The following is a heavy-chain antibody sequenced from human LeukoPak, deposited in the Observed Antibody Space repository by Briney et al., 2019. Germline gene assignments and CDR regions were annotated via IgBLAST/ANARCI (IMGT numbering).Heavy chain of an antibody. J-gene: IGHJ4*02. CDR3: ARTTYYYDSSVQAFDY. D-gene: IGHD3-22*01. V-gene: IGHV4-31*03. CDR1: GGSISSGGYY. Sequence: PSETLSLTCTVSGGSISSGGYYWSWIRQHPGKGLEWIGYIYYSGSTYYNPSLKSRVTISVDTSKNQFSLKLSSVTAADTAVYYCARTTYYYDSSVQAFDYWGQGTLVTVSS. CDR2: IYYSGST.